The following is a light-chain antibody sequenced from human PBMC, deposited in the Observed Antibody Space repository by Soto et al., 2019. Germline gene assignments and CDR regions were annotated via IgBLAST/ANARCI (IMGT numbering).Light chain of an antibody. J-gene: IGKJ5*01. Sequence: EIVMTQSPATLSLSPGESATLSCRASQSISSNLAWYQQKPGQAPRLLMFRTSSRATGFQARFSGSGSGTEFTLTIRSLEPEDFAVYYCKQYGSSITFGQGTRLEIK. CDR1: QSISSN. CDR3: KQYGSSIT. V-gene: IGKV3-15*01. CDR2: RTS.